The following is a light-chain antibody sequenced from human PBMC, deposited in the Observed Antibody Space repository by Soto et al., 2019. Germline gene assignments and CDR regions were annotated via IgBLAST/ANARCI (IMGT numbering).Light chain of an antibody. V-gene: IGKV1-5*03. CDR3: QHYNSYSEA. CDR2: KAS. CDR1: QSISSG. Sequence: DIPMTQSPSTLSASVGDRVTITCRASQSISSGLAWYQQKPGKAPKLLIYKASSLESGVPSRFSGSGSGTEFTLTISSLQPDDFATYYCQHYNSYSEAFGQGTKVDI. J-gene: IGKJ1*01.